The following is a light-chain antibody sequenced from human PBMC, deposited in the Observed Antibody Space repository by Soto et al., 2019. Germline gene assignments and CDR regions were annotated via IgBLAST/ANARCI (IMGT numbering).Light chain of an antibody. CDR1: SSDIGTYNY. CDR2: DVN. J-gene: IGLJ3*02. CDR3: CSYAGNYAFWV. Sequence: QLVLTQPRSVSGSPGQSVTVSCTGTSSDIGTYNYVSWYQQHPGKAPQLMIYDVNKRPSGVPDRFSGSKSGNTASLTISGLQAEDEADYFCCSYAGNYAFWVFGGGTQLTVL. V-gene: IGLV2-11*01.